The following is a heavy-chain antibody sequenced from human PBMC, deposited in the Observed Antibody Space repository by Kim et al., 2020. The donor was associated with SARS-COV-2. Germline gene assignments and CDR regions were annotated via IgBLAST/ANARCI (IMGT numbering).Heavy chain of an antibody. CDR2: IDHTGRT. CDR1: GGSFSGYY. J-gene: IGHJ4*02. D-gene: IGHD7-27*01. V-gene: IGHV4-34*01. CDR3: ARGKLGGAAA. Sequence: SETLSLTCAVYGGSFSGYYWCWIRQPPRKGLEWIGEIDHTGRTNYNPSLKSRVTVSVDTSKSQFALHLTPVTAADTAVYYCARGKLGGAAAGGQGTVVTVS.